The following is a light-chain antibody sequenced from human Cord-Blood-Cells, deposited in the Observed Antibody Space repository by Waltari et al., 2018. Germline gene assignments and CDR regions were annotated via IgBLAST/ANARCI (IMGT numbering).Light chain of an antibody. V-gene: IGLV1-44*01. CDR3: AAWDDSLNGYV. J-gene: IGLJ1*01. CDR1: RSNIGSNT. Sequence: QSLLTQPPSAPVTRAKRVAISCSGRRSNIGSNTVNWYQPLPGTAPKLLIYSNNQRPSGVPDRFSGSKSGTSASLAISGLQSEDEADYYCAAWDDSLNGYVFGTGTKVTVL. CDR2: SNN.